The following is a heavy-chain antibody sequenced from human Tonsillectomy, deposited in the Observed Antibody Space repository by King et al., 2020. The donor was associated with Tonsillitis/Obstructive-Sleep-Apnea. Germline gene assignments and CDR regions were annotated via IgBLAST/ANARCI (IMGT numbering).Heavy chain of an antibody. CDR3: VRDYSYIAFDI. CDR2: MNWNVVCT. V-gene: IGHV3-20*04. J-gene: IGHJ3*02. D-gene: IGHD5-18*01. CDR1: GVTCHEHG. Sequence: VQLVESGGGVVRPGGSLRLSCAASGVTCHEHGMNWVRQAPGKGLEWGSCMNWNVVCTGYADSVKGRFTISRDNAKNSLYLQMNSLRAEDTALYYCVRDYSYIAFDIWGQGTVVTVSS.